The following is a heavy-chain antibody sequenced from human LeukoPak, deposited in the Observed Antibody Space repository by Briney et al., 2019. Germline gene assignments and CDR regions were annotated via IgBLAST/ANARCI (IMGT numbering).Heavy chain of an antibody. D-gene: IGHD3-3*01. CDR2: ISSSGSTI. J-gene: IGHJ6*03. CDR1: GFTFSSYE. Sequence: GGSLRLSCVASGFTFSSYEMNWVRQAPGKGLEWVSYISSSGSTIYYADSVKGRFTISRDNAKNSLYLQMNSLRAEDTAVYYCASQLRFLEWPGGYTDVWGKGTTVTVSS. CDR3: ASQLRFLEWPGGYTDV. V-gene: IGHV3-48*03.